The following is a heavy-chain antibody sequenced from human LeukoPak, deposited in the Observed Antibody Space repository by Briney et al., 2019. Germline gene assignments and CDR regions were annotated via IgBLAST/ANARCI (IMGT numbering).Heavy chain of an antibody. J-gene: IGHJ6*03. D-gene: IGHD3-22*01. CDR3: ARGTSYYYDSSGYYHYYYYYYMDV. CDR1: GVSFSGYY. Sequence: ASETLSLICAVYGVSFSGYYWSWIRQPPGKGLEWIGEINHRGSTNYNPPLKSRVTISVDTSKNQFSLKLSSVTAADTAVYYCARGTSYYYDSSGYYHYYYYYYMDVWGKGTTVTVSS. V-gene: IGHV4-34*01. CDR2: INHRGST.